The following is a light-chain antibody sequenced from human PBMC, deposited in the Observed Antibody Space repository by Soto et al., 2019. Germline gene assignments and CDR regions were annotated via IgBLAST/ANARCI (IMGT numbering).Light chain of an antibody. Sequence: QSVLTQPASVSGSPGQSITVSCTGTSSDVGGYNYVSWYQQHPGKAPKLMIYEVSHRPSGVSNRFSGPKSGNTASLTISGLQAEDEADYYCNSYTSTSTTVFGTGTKLTVL. CDR2: EVS. V-gene: IGLV2-14*01. J-gene: IGLJ1*01. CDR3: NSYTSTSTTV. CDR1: SSDVGGYNY.